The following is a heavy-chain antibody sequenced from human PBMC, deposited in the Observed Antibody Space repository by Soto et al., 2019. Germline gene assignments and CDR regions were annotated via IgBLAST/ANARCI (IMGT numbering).Heavy chain of an antibody. CDR1: GFTFSRYW. Sequence: EVQLVESGGGLVQPGGSLRLSCAASGFTFSRYWMTWVRQAPRKGLEWVANIKQDGSEKYYVDSVKGRFTITRNKAKGSVYLQMNSLRPEDTAVYYCARDFEGSYGYGPFEYWGQGTLVTVSS. CDR2: IKQDGSEK. CDR3: ARDFEGSYGYGPFEY. V-gene: IGHV3-7*03. J-gene: IGHJ4*02. D-gene: IGHD5-18*01.